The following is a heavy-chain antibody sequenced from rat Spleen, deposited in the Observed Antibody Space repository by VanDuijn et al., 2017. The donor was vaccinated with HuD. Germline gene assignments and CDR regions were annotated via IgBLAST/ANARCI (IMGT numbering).Heavy chain of an antibody. J-gene: IGHJ2*01. CDR2: IDSAGST. V-gene: IGHV3-3*01. CDR1: FYSITSSYR. CDR3: GRDNNHKAY. Sequence: EVQLQESGPGLVKPSQSLSLTCSVTFYSITSSYRWSWVRKFPGNKLEWMGYIDSAGSTNYNPSLKSRISITRDTSKNQFFLQVNSVTTEDTATYYCGRDNNHKAYWGQGVMVTVSS. D-gene: IGHD1-10*01.